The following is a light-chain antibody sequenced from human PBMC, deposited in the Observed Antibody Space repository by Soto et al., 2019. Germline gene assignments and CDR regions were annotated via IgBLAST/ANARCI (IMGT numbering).Light chain of an antibody. CDR3: QQRSNWPPVT. Sequence: VLTQSPAILSLSPGERATLSCRASQSVKSSLAWYQQKPGQPPRLLIYDASHRATGIPARSSGGGSGTDFTLTISSLEPEDVAVYFCQQRSNWPPVTFGGGTKV. J-gene: IGKJ4*01. CDR2: DAS. CDR1: QSVKSS. V-gene: IGKV3-11*01.